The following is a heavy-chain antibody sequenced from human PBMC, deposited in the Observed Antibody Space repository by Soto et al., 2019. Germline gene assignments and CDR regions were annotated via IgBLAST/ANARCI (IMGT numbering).Heavy chain of an antibody. J-gene: IGHJ4*02. V-gene: IGHV3-33*01. CDR2: IWYDGSNK. D-gene: IGHD4-17*01. Sequence: QVQLVESGGGVVQPGRSLRLSCAASGFTFSSYGMHWVRQAPGKGLEWVAVIWYDGSNKYYADSVKGRFTISRDNSKNTLYLQMNSLRAEDTAVYYCARDRATVTTYPDYWGQGTLVTVSS. CDR3: ARDRATVTTYPDY. CDR1: GFTFSSYG.